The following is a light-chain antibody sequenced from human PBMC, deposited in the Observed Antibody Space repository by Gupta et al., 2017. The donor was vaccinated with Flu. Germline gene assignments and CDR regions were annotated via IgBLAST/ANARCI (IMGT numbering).Light chain of an antibody. V-gene: IGKV1-8*01. CDR1: QGISNF. CDR2: GAS. Sequence: PSSFSTSAGDRVTISCRASQGISNFLDWYQQKPGKAPKLLIYGASTLQSGVPSRFSGSGSGTHFTLTISGLQSEDFATYYCQQNYYFPITFGQGTQVEIK. J-gene: IGKJ1*01. CDR3: QQNYYFPIT.